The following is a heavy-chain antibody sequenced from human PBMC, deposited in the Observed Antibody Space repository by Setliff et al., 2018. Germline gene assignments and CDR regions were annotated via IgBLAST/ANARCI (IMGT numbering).Heavy chain of an antibody. CDR2: ISGSGGST. CDR3: ARRGKAYCISTDCHPTWFDP. D-gene: IGHD2-2*01. J-gene: IGHJ5*02. Sequence: PGGXLRLXXAXSXXXFXRDGGSWGGQAXXXGLEWVSAISGSGGSTYYADSVKGRFTISRDNSNNTLYLQMHSLHSAAPAVYYCARRGKAYCISTDCHPTWFDPWGQGTLVTVS. V-gene: IGHV3-23*01. CDR1: XXXFXRDG.